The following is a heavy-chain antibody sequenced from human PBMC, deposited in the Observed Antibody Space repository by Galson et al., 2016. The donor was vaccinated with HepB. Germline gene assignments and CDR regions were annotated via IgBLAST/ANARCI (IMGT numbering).Heavy chain of an antibody. CDR2: IYYSGDT. D-gene: IGHD1/OR15-1a*01. Sequence: TLSLTCTVSGGSISSDDYRWSWIRQPPGKGLEWIGYIYYSGDTYQNPSLKSRVTMSVDTSKNQFSLNLSSVPAADSAVYFCARAPGLDVHRTTANYFDSSGQGTLVTVSS. J-gene: IGHJ4*02. V-gene: IGHV4-30-4*01. CDR3: ARAPGLDVHRTTANYFDS. CDR1: GGSISSDDYR.